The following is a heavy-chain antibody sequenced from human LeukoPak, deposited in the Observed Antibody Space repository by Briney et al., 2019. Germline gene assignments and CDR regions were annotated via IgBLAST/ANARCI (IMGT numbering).Heavy chain of an antibody. D-gene: IGHD6-13*01. CDR3: AREERQRLYFDY. J-gene: IGHJ4*02. Sequence: SQTLSLTCTVSGGSIRSGSYYWSWIRQPAGKGLEWIGRIYTSGSTNYNPSLKSRVTISADTSKNQFSLKLSSVTAADTAVYYCAREERQRLYFDYWGQGTLVTVSS. CDR2: IYTSGST. CDR1: GGSIRSGSYY. V-gene: IGHV4-61*02.